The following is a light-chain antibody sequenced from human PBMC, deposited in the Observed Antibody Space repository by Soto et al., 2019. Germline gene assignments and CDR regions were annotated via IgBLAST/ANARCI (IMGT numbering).Light chain of an antibody. CDR3: QQYTSYPLT. Sequence: DIQMTQSPSTLSASVGDRVTITCRASQSISSWLAWYQQKPGKAPKLLIYKASTLESGVPSRFSGSGSGTEFTLTISSPQPDDFATFFCQQYTSYPLTFGGGTKVEI. CDR2: KAS. CDR1: QSISSW. V-gene: IGKV1-5*03. J-gene: IGKJ4*01.